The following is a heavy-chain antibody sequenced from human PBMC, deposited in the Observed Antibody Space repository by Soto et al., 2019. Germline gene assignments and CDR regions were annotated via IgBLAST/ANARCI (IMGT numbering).Heavy chain of an antibody. J-gene: IGHJ6*02. CDR1: GYTFSGYY. CDR3: VRESGCRRFLGWSMDV. D-gene: IGHD3-3*01. V-gene: IGHV1-2*02. Sequence: ASVKVSCKASGYTFSGYYIHWVGQAPGQGLEWMGWINPNSGDTNYAQKFQGRVTMTRGTSITTAYMELSRLRSDDRAVYYCVRESGCRRFLGWSMDVWGQGTTVTVSS. CDR2: INPNSGDT.